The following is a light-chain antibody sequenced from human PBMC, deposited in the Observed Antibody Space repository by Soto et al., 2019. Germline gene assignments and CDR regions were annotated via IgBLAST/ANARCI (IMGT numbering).Light chain of an antibody. J-gene: IGLJ2*01. CDR3: QSSDSSMRVV. V-gene: IGLV1-40*01. CDR2: GNS. CDR1: SSNIGAGYD. Sequence: QSVLTQPPSVSGAPGQRVTISCTESSSNIGAGYDVHWYQQLPGTAPKLLIYGNSNRPSGFTDRFSGSKSGTSASLAITGLQAEDDADYYCQSSDSSMRVVLGGGTKLTVL.